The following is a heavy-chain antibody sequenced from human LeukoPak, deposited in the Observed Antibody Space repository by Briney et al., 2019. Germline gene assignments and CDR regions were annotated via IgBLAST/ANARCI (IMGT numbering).Heavy chain of an antibody. CDR2: SFYGGST. CDR3: ARVTYDFWSGFRTAVYYYYYMDV. Sequence: SETLSLTCTVSGGSISSHYWSWIRQPPGKGLNGIGISFYGGSTNNNPSLKSRVTISVDTSKNQFSLKLSSVTAADTAVYYCARVTYDFWSGFRTAVYYYYYMDVWGKGTTVTVSS. D-gene: IGHD3-3*01. V-gene: IGHV4-59*11. CDR1: GGSISSHY. J-gene: IGHJ6*03.